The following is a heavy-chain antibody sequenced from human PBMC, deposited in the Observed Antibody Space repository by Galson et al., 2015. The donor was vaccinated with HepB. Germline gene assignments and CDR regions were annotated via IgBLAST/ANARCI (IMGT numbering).Heavy chain of an antibody. J-gene: IGHJ1*01. V-gene: IGHV1-3*01. Sequence: SVKVSCKASGYTFTTYAMHWVRQAPGQRLEWMGWINAGNGNTKYSQKFQGRVTITRDTSASTAYMELSSLRSEDTAIYYCAIGRYYYDSSGYYLPAKYFQHWGQGTLVTVAS. D-gene: IGHD3-22*01. CDR3: AIGRYYYDSSGYYLPAKYFQH. CDR2: INAGNGNT. CDR1: GYTFTTYA.